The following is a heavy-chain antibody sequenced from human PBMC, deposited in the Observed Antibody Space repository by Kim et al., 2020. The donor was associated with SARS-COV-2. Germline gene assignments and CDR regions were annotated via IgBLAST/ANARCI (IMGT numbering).Heavy chain of an antibody. CDR3: AKWARRLHHIVVVVAATPSGGGMDV. J-gene: IGHJ6*02. V-gene: IGHV3-23*01. D-gene: IGHD2-15*01. CDR1: GFTFSSYA. Sequence: GGSLRLSCAASGFTFSSYAMSWVRQAPGKGLEWVSAISGSGGSTYYADSVKGRFTISRDNSKNTLYLQMNSLRAEDTAVYYCAKWARRLHHIVVVVAATPSGGGMDVWGQGTTVTVSS. CDR2: ISGSGGST.